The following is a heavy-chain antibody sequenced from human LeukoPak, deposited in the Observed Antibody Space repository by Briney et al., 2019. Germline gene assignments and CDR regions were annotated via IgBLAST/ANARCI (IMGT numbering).Heavy chain of an antibody. V-gene: IGHV1-46*01. CDR3: ARAAIAARYYFDY. CDR2: INPSGGST. D-gene: IGHD6-6*01. J-gene: IGHJ4*02. CDR1: GYTFTSYF. Sequence: ASVKVSCKASGYTFTSYFIHWVRQAPGQGLEWMGIINPSGGSTNYAQRFQGRVTMTRDTSTSTIYMELSSLRSEDTAVYYCARAAIAARYYFDYWGQGSLVTVSS.